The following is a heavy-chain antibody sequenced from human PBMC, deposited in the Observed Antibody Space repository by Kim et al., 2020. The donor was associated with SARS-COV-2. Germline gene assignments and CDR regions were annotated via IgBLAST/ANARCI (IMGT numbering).Heavy chain of an antibody. CDR2: IISSSSTI. Sequence: GGSLRLSCAASGFTFSSYAMNWVRQAPGKGLEWVSYIISSSSTIQYADSVKGRFTVSRDNAKNSLYLQMNSLRDEDTAVYYCAGSNIVVFDLWGRGTLVTVSS. J-gene: IGHJ2*01. D-gene: IGHD2-21*01. CDR1: GFTFSSYA. CDR3: AGSNIVVFDL. V-gene: IGHV3-48*02.